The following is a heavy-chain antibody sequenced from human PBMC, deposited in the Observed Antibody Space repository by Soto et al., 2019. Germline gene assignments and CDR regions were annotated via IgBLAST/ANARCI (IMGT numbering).Heavy chain of an antibody. CDR3: AKGPLDYGSRPEY. D-gene: IGHD3-10*01. V-gene: IGHV3-23*01. CDR2: ISGSGGST. CDR1: GFTFSNYA. J-gene: IGHJ4*02. Sequence: EVQLLESGGGLVQPGGSLRLSCAASGFTFSNYAMIWVRQAPGKGLEWVSGISGSGGSTYYADSVKGRFTISRDNSKNTLYLQVNSLRAEDTAVYYRAKGPLDYGSRPEYWGQGTLVTVSS.